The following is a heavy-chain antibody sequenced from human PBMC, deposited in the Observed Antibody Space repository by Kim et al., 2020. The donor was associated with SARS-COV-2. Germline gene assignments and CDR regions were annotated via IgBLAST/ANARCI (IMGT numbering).Heavy chain of an antibody. J-gene: IGHJ3*02. D-gene: IGHD4-17*01. CDR1: GGSFSGYY. V-gene: IGHV4-34*01. CDR3: ARGGDLTVAHKAEAFDI. Sequence: SETLSLTCAVYGGSFSGYYWSWIRQPPGKGLEWIGEINHSGSTNYNPSLKSRVTISVDTSKNQFSLKLSSVTAADTAVYYCARGGDLTVAHKAEAFDIWGQGTMVTVSS. CDR2: INHSGST.